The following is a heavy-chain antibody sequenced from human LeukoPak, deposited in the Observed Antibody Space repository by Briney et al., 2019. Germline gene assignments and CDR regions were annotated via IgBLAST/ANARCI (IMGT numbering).Heavy chain of an antibody. J-gene: IGHJ4*02. V-gene: IGHV4-59*01. CDR2: IYYSGST. CDR3: TRAPNPYYFDD. CDR1: DGSMSSYY. Sequence: SETLSLTCTVSDGSMSSYYWSWIRQPPGKGLECIGYIYYSGSTNYNPSLKSRVTISIDTSKNQFSLNLSSVTAADTAVYYCTRAPNPYYFDDWGQGTLLTVSS.